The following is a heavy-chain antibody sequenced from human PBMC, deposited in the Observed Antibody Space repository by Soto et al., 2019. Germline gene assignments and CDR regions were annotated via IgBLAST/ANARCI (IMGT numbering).Heavy chain of an antibody. CDR3: ARVDVVAAPLDAFDI. CDR2: IWYDGSNK. Sequence: GGSLRLSCAASGFTFSSYGMHWVRQAPGKGLEWVAVIWYDGSNKYYADSVKGRFTISRDNSKNTLYLQMNSLRAEDTAVYYCARVDVVAAPLDAFDIWGQGTMVTVSS. CDR1: GFTFSSYG. J-gene: IGHJ3*02. V-gene: IGHV3-33*01. D-gene: IGHD2-15*01.